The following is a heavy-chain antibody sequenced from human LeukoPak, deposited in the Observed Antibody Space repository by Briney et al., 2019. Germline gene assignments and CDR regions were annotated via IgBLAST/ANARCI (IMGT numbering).Heavy chain of an antibody. CDR1: GYTLTELS. CDR2: IYSGGST. D-gene: IGHD2/OR15-2a*01. CDR3: ARVLTQEYDY. Sequence: SCKVSGYTLTELSMHWVRQAPGKGLEWVSVIYSGGSTYYADSVKGRFTISRDNSKNTLYLQMNSLRAEDTAVYYCARVLTQEYDYWGQGTLVTVSS. J-gene: IGHJ4*02. V-gene: IGHV3-53*01.